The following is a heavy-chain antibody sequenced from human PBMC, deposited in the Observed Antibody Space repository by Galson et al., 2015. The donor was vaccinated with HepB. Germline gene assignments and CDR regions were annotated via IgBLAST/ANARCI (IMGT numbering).Heavy chain of an antibody. CDR3: ARGGVTVTTTWAGYYYYYYMDV. CDR2: IIPIFGTA. V-gene: IGHV1-69*13. Sequence: SVKVSCKASGGTFSSYAISWVRQAPGQGLEWMGGIIPIFGTANYAQKFQGRVTITADESTSTAYMELSSLRSEDTAVYYCARGGVTVTTTWAGYYYYYYMDVWGKGTTVTVSS. J-gene: IGHJ6*03. D-gene: IGHD4-17*01. CDR1: GGTFSSYA.